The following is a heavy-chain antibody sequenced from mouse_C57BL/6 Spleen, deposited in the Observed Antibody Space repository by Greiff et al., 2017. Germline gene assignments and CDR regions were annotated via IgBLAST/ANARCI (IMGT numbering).Heavy chain of an antibody. CDR3: ARDLRGAWFAY. CDR1: GFTFSSYA. J-gene: IGHJ3*01. CDR2: ISDGGSYT. V-gene: IGHV5-4*01. Sequence: DVKLVESRGGLVKPGGSLKLSCAASGFTFSSYAMSWVRQTPEKRLEWVATISDGGSYTYYPDNVKGRFTISRDNAKNNLYLQMSHLKSEDTAMYYCARDLRGAWFAYWGQGTLVTVSA.